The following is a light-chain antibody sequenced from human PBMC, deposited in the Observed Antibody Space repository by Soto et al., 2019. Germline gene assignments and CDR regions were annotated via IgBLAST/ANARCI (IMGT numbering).Light chain of an antibody. CDR3: QQRAGSIT. CDR1: HSLINQ. V-gene: IGKV3-11*01. CDR2: XAS. Sequence: MVLTKSPVALSLSPGERAPLSXRASHSLINQLSWYQQTPGQATRXXIYXASMRVTGIPPMFSGSGYGKDFTLTLRLLEPEYVAVYYCQQRAGSITFGQGTRLDIK. J-gene: IGKJ5*01.